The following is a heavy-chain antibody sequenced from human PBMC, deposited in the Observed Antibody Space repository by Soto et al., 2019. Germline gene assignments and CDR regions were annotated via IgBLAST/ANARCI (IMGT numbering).Heavy chain of an antibody. V-gene: IGHV1-69*01. D-gene: IGHD2-21*02. J-gene: IGHJ4*02. CDR2: IITLFGTS. CDR3: AREVGYGDFSAALLD. Sequence: VQLMQSGAEVKKPGSSVKVSCKASGGTFSSHSINWVRQAPGQGLEWMGGIITLFGTSNYAQSFQGRVNNTADQSTSTAYIEMNSLTSDDTAVYYCAREVGYGDFSAALLDWGQGTLVTVSS. CDR1: GGTFSSHS.